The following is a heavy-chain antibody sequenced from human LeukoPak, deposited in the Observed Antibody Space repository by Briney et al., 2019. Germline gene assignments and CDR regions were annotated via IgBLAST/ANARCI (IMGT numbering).Heavy chain of an antibody. CDR1: GFTFSSYS. CDR3: AKVDTKRYMDV. Sequence: GGSLRLSCAASGFTFSSYSMNWVRRAPGKGLEWVSYISSSSSTIYYADSVKGRFTISRDNSKNTLYLQMNSLRAEDMAVYYCAKVDTKRYMDVWGKGTTVTVSS. J-gene: IGHJ6*03. V-gene: IGHV3-48*01. D-gene: IGHD3/OR15-3a*01. CDR2: ISSSSSTI.